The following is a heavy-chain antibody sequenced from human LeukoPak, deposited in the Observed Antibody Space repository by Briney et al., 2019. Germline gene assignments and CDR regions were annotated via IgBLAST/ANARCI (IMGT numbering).Heavy chain of an antibody. V-gene: IGHV1-2*02. CDR3: ARSHDYTNYVAP. Sequence: ASVKVSCKASGYTFDPFHIHWVRQAPGQGLEWMGWINPNGGGTIYALKFQGRVTMTRDTSITTAYMELNSLRSDDTAVYYCARSHDYTNYVAPWGQGTLVTVSS. D-gene: IGHD4-11*01. CDR1: GYTFDPFH. CDR2: INPNGGGT. J-gene: IGHJ5*02.